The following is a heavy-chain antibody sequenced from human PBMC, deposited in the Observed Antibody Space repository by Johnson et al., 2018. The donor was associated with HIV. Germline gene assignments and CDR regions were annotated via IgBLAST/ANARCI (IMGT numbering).Heavy chain of an antibody. CDR1: GFTSDDYG. J-gene: IGHJ3*02. CDR3: ASQRWKQGDAFDI. Sequence: VLLVESGGGVVRPGGSLRLSCAASGFTSDDYGMSWVRQAPGKGLEWVSGINWDGGISGYADSVTGRFTISRDNAKNSLYLQINSLRAEDTALYYCASQRWKQGDAFDIWGQGTMVTVSS. CDR2: INWDGGIS. V-gene: IGHV3-20*04. D-gene: IGHD4-23*01.